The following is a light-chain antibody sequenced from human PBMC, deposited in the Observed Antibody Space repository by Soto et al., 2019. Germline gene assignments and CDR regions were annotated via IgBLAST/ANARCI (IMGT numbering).Light chain of an antibody. Sequence: QSVLTQPASVSGSPGQSITISCTGTRSDVGIYNYVSWYQQHPGKAPKLILYEVSNRPSGVSNRFSGSKSGNTASLTISGLQAEDEADYYCSSYTTSSTRVFGGGTKLIVL. V-gene: IGLV2-14*01. CDR3: SSYTTSSTRV. CDR1: RSDVGIYNY. CDR2: EVS. J-gene: IGLJ3*02.